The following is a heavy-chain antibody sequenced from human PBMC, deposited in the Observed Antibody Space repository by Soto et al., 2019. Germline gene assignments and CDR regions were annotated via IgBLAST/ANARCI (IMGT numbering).Heavy chain of an antibody. Sequence: QITLKESAPTLVQPTQTLTLRCTFSGFSLSPVGVGVGWIRQPPGKALEWIAVNYWDNDKRYNPSLSNRLSISKDLSRNQVVVTMINMEPVDTGTYYCAHLTITYVGVIGLDAFDICGQGTLVTVSS. CDR1: GFSLSPVGVG. J-gene: IGHJ3*02. CDR3: AHLTITYVGVIGLDAFDI. D-gene: IGHD3-16*02. CDR2: NYWDNDK. V-gene: IGHV2-5*02.